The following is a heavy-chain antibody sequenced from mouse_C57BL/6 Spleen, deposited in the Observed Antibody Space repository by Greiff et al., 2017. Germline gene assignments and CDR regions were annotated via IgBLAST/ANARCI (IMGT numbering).Heavy chain of an antibody. CDR2: IDPSDSYT. V-gene: IGHV1-59*01. CDR1: GYTFTSYW. D-gene: IGHD2-5*01. Sequence: QVQLQQPGAELVRPGTSVKLSCKASGYTFTSYWMHWVKQRPGQGLEWIGVIDPSDSYTNYNQKFKGKATLTVDTSSSTAYMQLSSLTSEDSAVYYCARKGYSNYWYFDVWGTGTTVTVSS. J-gene: IGHJ1*03. CDR3: ARKGYSNYWYFDV.